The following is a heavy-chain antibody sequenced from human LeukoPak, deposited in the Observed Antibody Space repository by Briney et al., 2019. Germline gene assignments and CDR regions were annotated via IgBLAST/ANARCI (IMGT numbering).Heavy chain of an antibody. Sequence: ASVKVSCKASGYTFTSCDINWVRQATGQGLEWMGWMNPNSGNTGYAQKFQGRVTMTRNTSISTAYMELSSLRSEDTAVYYCARDRYCSSTSCYSGGYNWFDPWGQGTLVTVSS. D-gene: IGHD2-2*02. V-gene: IGHV1-8*01. CDR2: MNPNSGNT. CDR3: ARDRYCSSTSCYSGGYNWFDP. CDR1: GYTFTSCD. J-gene: IGHJ5*02.